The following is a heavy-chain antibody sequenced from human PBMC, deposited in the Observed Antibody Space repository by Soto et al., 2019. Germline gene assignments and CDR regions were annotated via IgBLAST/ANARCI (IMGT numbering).Heavy chain of an antibody. CDR1: GFTVSSNY. D-gene: IGHD6-13*01. CDR2: IYSGGST. J-gene: IGHJ4*02. Sequence: GGSLRLSCAASGFTVSSNYMSWVRQAPGKGLEWVSVIYSGGSTYYADSVKGRFTISRDNSKNTLYLQMNSLRAEDTAVYYCARALARYSSSWTDDYWGQGTLVTVSS. V-gene: IGHV3-53*01. CDR3: ARALARYSSSWTDDY.